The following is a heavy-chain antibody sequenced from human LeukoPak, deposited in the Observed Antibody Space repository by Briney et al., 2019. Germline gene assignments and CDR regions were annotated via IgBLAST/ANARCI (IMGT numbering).Heavy chain of an antibody. V-gene: IGHV1-2*02. Sequence: GASVKVSCKASGYTFTGYYMHWVRQASGQGLEWMGWINPNSGGTNYAQKFQGRVTMTRDTSISTAYMELSRLRSDDTAVYYCARDAYCSGGSCFSYYYYMDVWGKGTTVTISS. CDR3: ARDAYCSGGSCFSYYYYMDV. CDR1: GYTFTGYY. J-gene: IGHJ6*03. CDR2: INPNSGGT. D-gene: IGHD2-15*01.